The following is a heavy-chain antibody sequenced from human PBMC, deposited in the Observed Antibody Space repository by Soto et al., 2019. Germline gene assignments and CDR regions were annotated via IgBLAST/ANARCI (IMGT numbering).Heavy chain of an antibody. CDR3: ARGHPGWLDP. Sequence: QVQLVQSGAEMKKPGSSVKVSCKASGGIFGTYTINWVRQAPGQGLEWMGRIIPLLNKADYAQKFQGRVTISVERSADTAYMELGSLTSGDTAVYYCARGHPGWLDPWGQGSLVTVSS. CDR2: IIPLLNKA. CDR1: GGIFGTYT. J-gene: IGHJ5*02. V-gene: IGHV1-69*02.